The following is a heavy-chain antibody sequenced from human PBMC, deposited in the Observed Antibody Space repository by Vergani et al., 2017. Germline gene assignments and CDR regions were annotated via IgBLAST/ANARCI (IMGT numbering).Heavy chain of an antibody. CDR1: GFTFDDYT. V-gene: IGHV3-43*01. CDR2: ISWDGGST. CDR3: ARGDYNDGYYYGMDV. J-gene: IGHJ6*02. D-gene: IGHD4-11*01. Sequence: EVQLVESGGGLVQPGGSLRLSCAASGFTFDDYTMHWVRQAPGKGLEWVSLISWDGGSTYYADSVKGRFTISRDNSKNSLYLQMNSLRTEDTALYYCARGDYNDGYYYGMDVWGQGTTVTVSS.